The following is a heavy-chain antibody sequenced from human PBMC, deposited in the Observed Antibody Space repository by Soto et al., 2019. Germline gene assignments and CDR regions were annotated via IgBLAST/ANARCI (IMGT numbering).Heavy chain of an antibody. CDR1: GFTFSSYA. J-gene: IGHJ5*02. CDR2: ISGSGGST. V-gene: IGHV3-23*01. Sequence: GGSLSLSCAASGFTFSSYAMSWVRQAPGKGLEWVSAISGSGGSTYYADSVKGRFTISRDNSKNTLYLQMNSLRAEDTAVYYCAKGGYCSGGSCYLHWFDPWGQGTLVTVSS. CDR3: AKGGYCSGGSCYLHWFDP. D-gene: IGHD2-15*01.